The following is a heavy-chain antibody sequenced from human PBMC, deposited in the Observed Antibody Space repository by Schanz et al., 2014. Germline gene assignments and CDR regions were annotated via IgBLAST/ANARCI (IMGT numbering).Heavy chain of an antibody. D-gene: IGHD1-1*01. CDR1: GFTFSTYY. J-gene: IGHJ4*02. CDR2: INQDGSEK. CDR3: ARDGAELYYFDD. V-gene: IGHV3-7*01. Sequence: VQLLESGGGLVKPGGSLRLSCAASGFTFSTYYMNWVRQAPGKGLEWVANINQDGSEKYYVDSVKGRFTISRDNAKNSLYLQMNGLRAEDTAVFYCARDGAELYYFDDWGQGTLVTVSS.